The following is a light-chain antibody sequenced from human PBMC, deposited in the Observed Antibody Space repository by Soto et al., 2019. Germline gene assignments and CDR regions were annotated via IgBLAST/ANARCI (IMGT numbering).Light chain of an antibody. J-gene: IGKJ1*01. CDR3: QQCYMGWT. CDR1: QSIGRF. CDR2: DAS. Sequence: DIQMTQSPSTLSASVGDRVTITCRASQSIGRFLAWYQHQPGKAPKLLIYDASTLESGVPSRFSGTGSGTEFTFSSTSLQPEDFGTYSCQQCYMGWTFGQGTKVDFK. V-gene: IGKV1-5*01.